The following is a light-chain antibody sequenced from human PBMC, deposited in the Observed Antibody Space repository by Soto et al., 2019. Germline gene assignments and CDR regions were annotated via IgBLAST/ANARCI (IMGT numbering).Light chain of an antibody. CDR1: QSLLHSNGYNY. Sequence: DIVMTQSPLSLPVTPGEPASISCRSSQSLLHSNGYNYLDWYLQKPGQSPQLLIYLGSNRASGVPDRFSGGGSGTDFPLKISRVEAEDVGVYYCMQALHTPLTFGGGTKVEIK. CDR3: MQALHTPLT. J-gene: IGKJ4*01. CDR2: LGS. V-gene: IGKV2-28*01.